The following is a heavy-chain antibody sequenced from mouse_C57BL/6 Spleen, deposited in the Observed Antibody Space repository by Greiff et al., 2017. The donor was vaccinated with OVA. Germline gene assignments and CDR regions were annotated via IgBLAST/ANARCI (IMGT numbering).Heavy chain of an antibody. CDR2: IYPGSGST. V-gene: IGHV1-55*01. J-gene: IGHJ4*01. Sequence: VQLQQSGAELVKPGASVKMSCKASGYTLTSYWITWVKQRPGQGLEWIGDIYPGSGSTNYNEKFKSKATLTVDTSSSTAYMQLSSLTSEDSAVYYCARYYGSSYAMDYWGQGTSVTVSS. CDR3: ARYYGSSYAMDY. CDR1: GYTLTSYW. D-gene: IGHD1-1*01.